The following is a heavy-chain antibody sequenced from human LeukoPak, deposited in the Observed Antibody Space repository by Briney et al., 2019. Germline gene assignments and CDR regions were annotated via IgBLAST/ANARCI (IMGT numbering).Heavy chain of an antibody. D-gene: IGHD2-21*02. CDR3: AREGSIICGGDCRYFQH. CDR2: MNPNSGNT. J-gene: IGHJ1*01. CDR1: GYTFTSYD. V-gene: IGHV1-8*01. Sequence: ASVKVSCKASGYTFTSYDINWVRQATGQGLGWMGWMNPNSGNTGYAQKFQGRVTMTRDTSISTAYMELSRLTSDDTAVYYCAREGSIICGGDCRYFQHWGQGTLVTVSS.